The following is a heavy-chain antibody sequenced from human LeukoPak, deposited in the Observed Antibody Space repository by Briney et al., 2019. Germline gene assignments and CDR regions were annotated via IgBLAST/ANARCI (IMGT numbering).Heavy chain of an antibody. D-gene: IGHD5-12*01. J-gene: IGHJ4*02. V-gene: IGHV1-69*13. CDR2: IIPIFGTA. Sequence: ASVKVSCKASGYTFTSYAMNWVRQAPGQGLEWMGGIIPIFGTANYAQKFQGRVTITADESTSTAYMELSSLRSEDTAVYYCARGTSGYYFDYWGQGTLVTVSS. CDR1: GYTFTSYA. CDR3: ARGTSGYYFDY.